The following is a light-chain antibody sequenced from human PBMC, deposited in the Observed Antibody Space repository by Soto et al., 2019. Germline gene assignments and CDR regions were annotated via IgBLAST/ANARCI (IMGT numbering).Light chain of an antibody. Sequence: DIQMTPSPSSLSASVGDRVTITCRASHDIGYYLAWFQQRPGKAPKSLIYGASSLRIGVPSKFSGSASGTDFTLTISSLQPEDFGTYYCQQYKSYPLTFGGGTKVDIK. J-gene: IGKJ4*01. V-gene: IGKV1-16*02. CDR3: QQYKSYPLT. CDR2: GAS. CDR1: HDIGYY.